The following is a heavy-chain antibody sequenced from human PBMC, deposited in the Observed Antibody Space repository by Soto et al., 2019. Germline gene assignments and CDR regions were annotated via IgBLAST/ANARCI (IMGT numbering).Heavy chain of an antibody. J-gene: IGHJ4*02. Sequence: SETLSLTCTVSGGSISSGGYYWSWIRQHPGKGLEWIGYIYYSGSTYYNPSLKSRVTISVDTSKNQFSLKLSSVTAADTAVYYCARGWLELRGYFDYWGKGTLVTVSS. CDR3: ARGWLELRGYFDY. CDR1: GGSISSGGYY. D-gene: IGHD1-7*01. V-gene: IGHV4-31*03. CDR2: IYYSGST.